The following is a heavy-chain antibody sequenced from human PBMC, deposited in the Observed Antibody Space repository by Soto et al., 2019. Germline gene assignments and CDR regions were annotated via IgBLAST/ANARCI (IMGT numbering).Heavy chain of an antibody. D-gene: IGHD3-22*01. CDR2: INPNSGGT. Sequence: GASVKVSCKASGYTFTGYYMHWVRQAPGQGLEWMGWINPNSGGTNYAQKFQGWVTMTRDTSISTAYMELSRLRSDDTAAYYCARSYYDSSGDAFDIWGQGTMVTVSS. V-gene: IGHV1-2*04. CDR3: ARSYYDSSGDAFDI. J-gene: IGHJ3*02. CDR1: GYTFTGYY.